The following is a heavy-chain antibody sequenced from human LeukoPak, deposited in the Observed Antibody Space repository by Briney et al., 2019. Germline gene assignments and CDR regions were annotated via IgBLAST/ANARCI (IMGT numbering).Heavy chain of an antibody. CDR3: ATSIAAAGSPYYYYYGMDV. J-gene: IGHJ6*02. V-gene: IGHV1-46*01. CDR2: INPSGGST. Sequence: ASVTVSCKASGYTFTSYYMHWVRQAPGQGLEWMGIINPSGGSTSYAQKFQGRVTMTRDTSTSTVYMELSSLRSEDTAVYYCATSIAAAGSPYYYYYGMDVWGQGTTVTVSS. D-gene: IGHD6-13*01. CDR1: GYTFTSYY.